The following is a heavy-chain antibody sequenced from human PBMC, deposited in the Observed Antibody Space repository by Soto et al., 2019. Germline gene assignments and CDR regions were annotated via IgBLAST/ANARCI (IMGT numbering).Heavy chain of an antibody. CDR1: GYTFSSYG. CDR2: ISAYNGNT. D-gene: IGHD3-22*01. V-gene: IGHV1-18*01. CDR3: ASRCCGHDSSRSFDY. J-gene: IGHJ4*02. Sequence: QVQLVQSGAEVKKPGASVKVSCKASGYTFSSYGISWVRQAPGQGLEWMGWISAYNGNTNYAQKLQGRVTMTTDTSTSTAYMELRSLRSDDTAVYYCASRCCGHDSSRSFDYWGQGTLVTVSS.